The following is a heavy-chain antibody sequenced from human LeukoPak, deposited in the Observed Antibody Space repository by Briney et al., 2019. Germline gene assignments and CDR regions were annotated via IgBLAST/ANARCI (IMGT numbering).Heavy chain of an antibody. CDR2: INHSGSI. J-gene: IGHJ3*01. V-gene: IGHV4-34*01. CDR3: ARRVRGVDDAFDV. D-gene: IGHD3-10*01. CDR1: GGSFSDYY. Sequence: PSETLSLTCVGYGGSFSDYYWSWIRQPPGKGLEWLGEINHSGSINYNPSLKSRFIVSVDTSKNQFSLKLSSVTAADTAVYYCARRVRGVDDAFDVWGQGTMVTVSS.